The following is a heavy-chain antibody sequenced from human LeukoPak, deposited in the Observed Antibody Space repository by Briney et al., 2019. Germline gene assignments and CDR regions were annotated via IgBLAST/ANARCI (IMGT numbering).Heavy chain of an antibody. CDR1: GYTFTDYY. CDR3: ARDRAVIVGAMGTY. D-gene: IGHD1-26*01. V-gene: IGHV1-2*02. Sequence: ASVKVSCKASGYTFTDYYMHWVRQAPGQGLEWMGWINPNSGGTNYAQRFQGRVTVTRDTSISTAYMELRSLRSDDTAVYYCARDRAVIVGAMGTYWGQGTLVTVSS. CDR2: INPNSGGT. J-gene: IGHJ4*02.